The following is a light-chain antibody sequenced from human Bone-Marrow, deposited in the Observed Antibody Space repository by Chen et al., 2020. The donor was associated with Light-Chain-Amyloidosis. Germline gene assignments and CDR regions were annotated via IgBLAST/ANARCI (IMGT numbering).Light chain of an antibody. J-gene: IGKJ4*01. CDR1: QSVTTY. CDR3: QQRSNRPPT. CDR2: DAS. V-gene: IGKV3-11*01. Sequence: EIVLTQSPATLSFSPGERATLSCRASQSVTTYLAWYQQKPGQAPRLLIYDASNRASGIPARFSGSGSGTDFTLTISGLEAEDFAVYYCQQRSNRPPTFGGGTKVEIK.